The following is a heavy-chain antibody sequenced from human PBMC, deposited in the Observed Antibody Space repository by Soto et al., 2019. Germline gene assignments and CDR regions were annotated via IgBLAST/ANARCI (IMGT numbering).Heavy chain of an antibody. D-gene: IGHD6-19*01. Sequence: QVQLVESGGGVVQPGRSLRLSCAASGFTFSSYGMHWVRQAPGKGLEWVAVISYDGSNKYYADSVKGRFTISRDNSKNTLYLQMNSLRAEDTAVYYCAKVQEEGGWWDDAFDIWGQGTMVTVSS. CDR3: AKVQEEGGWWDDAFDI. V-gene: IGHV3-30*18. CDR1: GFTFSSYG. J-gene: IGHJ3*02. CDR2: ISYDGSNK.